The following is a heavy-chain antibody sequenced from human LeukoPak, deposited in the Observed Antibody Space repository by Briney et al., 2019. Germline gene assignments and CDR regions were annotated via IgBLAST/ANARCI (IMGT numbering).Heavy chain of an antibody. D-gene: IGHD6-13*01. J-gene: IGHJ6*02. CDR3: ARLRYSSSWYYYGMDV. CDR2: IYHSGST. V-gene: IGHV4-4*02. Sequence: GSLRLSCTASGFTFSNFWMGWVRQPPGKGLEWIGEIYHSGSTNYNPSLKSRVTISVDTSKNQFSLKLSSVTAADTAVYYCARLRYSSSWYYYGMDVWGQGTTVTVSS. CDR1: GFTFSNFW.